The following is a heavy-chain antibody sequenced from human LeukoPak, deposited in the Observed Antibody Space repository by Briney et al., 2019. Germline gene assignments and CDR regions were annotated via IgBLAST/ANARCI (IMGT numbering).Heavy chain of an antibody. Sequence: GGSLRLSCAASGFTFSDYTMNWVRQAPGKGLEWVSSISGGSRSIYYVDSVKGRFTISRDNAKNSLYLQVNSLRAEDTALYYCAKDTVPNHYDSNGYFFDYWGQGTLVTVSS. CDR1: GFTFSDYT. CDR3: AKDTVPNHYDSNGYFFDY. CDR2: ISGGSRSI. D-gene: IGHD3-22*01. V-gene: IGHV3-21*04. J-gene: IGHJ4*02.